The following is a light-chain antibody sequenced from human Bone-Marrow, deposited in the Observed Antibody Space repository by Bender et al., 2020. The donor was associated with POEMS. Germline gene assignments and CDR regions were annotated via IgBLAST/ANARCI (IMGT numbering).Light chain of an antibody. Sequence: SNELRQSPSVSVSPGQTARITCSGDGLAKQHVYWYQQKPGQAPVLVIYEDTERPSGIPARFSGSSSGTTVTLIISGVQAEDEADYYCQSSDINGPVVFGGGTKVTVL. CDR3: QSSDINGPVV. CDR1: GLAKQH. J-gene: IGLJ3*02. CDR2: EDT. V-gene: IGLV3-25*03.